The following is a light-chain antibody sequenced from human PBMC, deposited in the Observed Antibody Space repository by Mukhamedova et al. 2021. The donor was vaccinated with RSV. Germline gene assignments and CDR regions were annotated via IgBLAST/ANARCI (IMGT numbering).Light chain of an antibody. V-gene: IGKV1-39*01. Sequence: DLLIYDASSLQTGVPSRFSGSGSGTDFILTISRLQTEDFANYYCQQTFSAPYSFGQGTRLEFK. CDR3: QQTFSAPYS. J-gene: IGKJ2*03. CDR2: DAS.